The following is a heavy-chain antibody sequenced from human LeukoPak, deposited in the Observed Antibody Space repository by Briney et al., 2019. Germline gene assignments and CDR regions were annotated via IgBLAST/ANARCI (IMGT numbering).Heavy chain of an antibody. D-gene: IGHD2-15*01. V-gene: IGHV3-23*01. CDR3: AKDPAPFCSGGSCYVDY. Sequence: GGSLRVSCVASGFTFSSYAMSWVRQAPGKGLEWVSTISGSGGSTYYADSVKGRFTVSRDNSKNTLYLQMNSLRAEDTATYYCAKDPAPFCSGGSCYVDYWGQGTLVTVSS. J-gene: IGHJ4*02. CDR2: ISGSGGST. CDR1: GFTFSSYA.